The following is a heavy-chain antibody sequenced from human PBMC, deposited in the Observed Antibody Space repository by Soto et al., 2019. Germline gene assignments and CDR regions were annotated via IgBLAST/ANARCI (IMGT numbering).Heavy chain of an antibody. V-gene: IGHV1-46*01. J-gene: IGHJ5*02. Sequence: QVQLVQSGAEVKKPGASVKVSCKASGYTFTSYYMHWVRHAPGQGLEWMGIINPRGGSTSHAQKSQGRVTMTRDRSTSTVYMELISLRSENTAVDYCARERLIPRAMFDPWGQGTLVTVSS. CDR3: ARERLIPRAMFDP. CDR2: INPRGGST. CDR1: GYTFTSYY.